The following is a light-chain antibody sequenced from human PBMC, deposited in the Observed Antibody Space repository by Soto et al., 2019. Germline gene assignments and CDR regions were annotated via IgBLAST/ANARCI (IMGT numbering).Light chain of an antibody. J-gene: IGLJ1*01. CDR3: QSYDGTLSGSYV. CDR1: SSNIGAGYD. Sequence: QSVLTQPPLVSGAPGQRVTISCTGSSSNIGAGYDVHWYQQLPGTAPKLTIYGTTNRPSGVPDRFSGSKSGTSASLAITGLQAEDEADYYCQSYDGTLSGSYVFGIGTKLTVL. CDR2: GTT. V-gene: IGLV1-40*01.